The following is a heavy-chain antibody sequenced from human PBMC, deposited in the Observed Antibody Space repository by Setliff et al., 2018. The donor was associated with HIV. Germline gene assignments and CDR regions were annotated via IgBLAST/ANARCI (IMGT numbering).Heavy chain of an antibody. CDR1: GFVFSDYY. Sequence: GGSLRLSCVASGFVFSDYYMTWIRQAPGKGLEWISDISSSGSTIYYADSVKGRFTISRDNAKNSMYLQMNSLRAEDTALYYCARVYDTSGYSLSIPGYWGQGTLVTVSS. CDR2: ISSSGSTI. CDR3: ARVYDTSGYSLSIPGY. J-gene: IGHJ4*02. V-gene: IGHV3-11*01. D-gene: IGHD3-22*01.